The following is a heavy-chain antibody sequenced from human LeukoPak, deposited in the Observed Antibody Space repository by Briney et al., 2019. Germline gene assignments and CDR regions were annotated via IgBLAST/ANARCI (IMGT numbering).Heavy chain of an antibody. D-gene: IGHD5-18*01. CDR1: GFMFSDHY. CDR2: SRNKANSYTT. Sequence: PGGSLRLSCAASGFMFSDHYMDWVRQAPGKGLEWVGRSRNKANSYTTEYAASVKGRFTISRDDSKNSVYLQMNSLKKEDTAVYYCARGRSQLWSDFDYWGQGTLLTVSS. J-gene: IGHJ4*02. V-gene: IGHV3-72*01. CDR3: ARGRSQLWSDFDY.